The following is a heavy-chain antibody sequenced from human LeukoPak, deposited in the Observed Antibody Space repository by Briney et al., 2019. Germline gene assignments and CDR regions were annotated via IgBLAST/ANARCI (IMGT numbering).Heavy chain of an antibody. CDR1: GFTFSLYG. Sequence: AGGSLRLSCAASGFTFSLYGMNWVRQAPGKGLEWLSYISSSSSSSSSTIYYADSVRSRFTISRDNANTSLYLQMNSLRAEDTAVYYCVRDGYCSGGSCLPYWYFDLWGRGALVTVSS. J-gene: IGHJ2*01. CDR3: VRDGYCSGGSCLPYWYFDL. D-gene: IGHD2-15*01. V-gene: IGHV3-48*01. CDR2: ISSSSSSSSSTI.